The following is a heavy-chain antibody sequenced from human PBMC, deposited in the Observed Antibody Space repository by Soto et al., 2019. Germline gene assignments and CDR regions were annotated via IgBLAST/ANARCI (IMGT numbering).Heavy chain of an antibody. CDR1: GGSISGGVYY. J-gene: IGHJ2*01. D-gene: IGHD4-17*01. V-gene: IGHV4-30-4*01. CDR3: AREVIPLTTDWYFDL. CDR2: IYASGST. Sequence: QVQLQESGPGLVKPSETLSLTCTVSGGSISGGVYYWSWIRQPPGRGREWIGYIYASGSTYYNPSLKSRVTISVDTSNNQFSLRLTSVTAADSAVYYCAREVIPLTTDWYFDLWGRGTLVTVSP.